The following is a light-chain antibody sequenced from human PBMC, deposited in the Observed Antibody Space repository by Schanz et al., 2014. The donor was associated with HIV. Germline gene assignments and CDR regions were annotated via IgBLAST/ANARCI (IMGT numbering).Light chain of an antibody. CDR2: GAS. Sequence: EIVLTQSPVTLSLSPGERATLSCRASQSISTYLAWYQQRPGQSPRLLIYGASNRASGIPPRFSGSGSGTDFSLTISRLEPEDFAVYYCQQYGSFLSFGGGTKVEIK. CDR3: QQYGSFLS. V-gene: IGKV3-20*01. CDR1: QSISTY. J-gene: IGKJ4*01.